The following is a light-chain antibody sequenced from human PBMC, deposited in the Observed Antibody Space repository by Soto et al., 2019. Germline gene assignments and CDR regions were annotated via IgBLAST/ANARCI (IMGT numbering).Light chain of an antibody. CDR2: HAS. CDR1: RSIRSER. Sequence: EIVLTQSPDTLSLSPGERATLSCRASRSIRSERLAWYEQKPCQAPRLVIFHASNRPSGMPERFSGSGSGTDVTLTIARLEPEDFAVYYCQEYDGAPITFGLGTRLEIK. CDR3: QEYDGAPIT. J-gene: IGKJ5*01. V-gene: IGKV3-20*01.